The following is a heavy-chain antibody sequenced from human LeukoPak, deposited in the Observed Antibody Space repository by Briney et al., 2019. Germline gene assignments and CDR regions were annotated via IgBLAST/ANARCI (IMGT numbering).Heavy chain of an antibody. CDR2: INPNSGGT. CDR1: GYTFTGYY. J-gene: IGHJ4*02. D-gene: IGHD3-10*01. CDR3: ARVLLWFGELYPYFDY. Sequence: APVKVSCKASGYTFTGYYMHWVRQAPGQGLEWMGWINPNSGGTNYAQKFQGRVTMTRDTSISTAYMELSRLRSDDTAVYYCARVLLWFGELYPYFDYWGQGTLVTVSS. V-gene: IGHV1-2*02.